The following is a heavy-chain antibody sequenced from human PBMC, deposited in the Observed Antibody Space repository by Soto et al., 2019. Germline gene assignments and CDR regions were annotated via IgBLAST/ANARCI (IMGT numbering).Heavy chain of an antibody. Sequence: LPGKGLEWIGYIHYSGRTNYNPSLKSRVTISVDTSKNQFSLRLSSVTAADTAVYYCARFVVAASGRAGYYYYYMDVWGKGTTVTVSS. V-gene: IGHV4-59*01. J-gene: IGHJ6*03. CDR3: ARFVVAASGRAGYYYYYMDV. CDR2: IHYSGRT. D-gene: IGHD2-15*01.